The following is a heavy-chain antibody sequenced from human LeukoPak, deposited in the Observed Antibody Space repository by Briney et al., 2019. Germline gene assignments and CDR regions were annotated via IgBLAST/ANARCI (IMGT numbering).Heavy chain of an antibody. Sequence: GSLRLSCAASGFTFSSYVMHWVRQAPGKGLEWVTLIWFDGSNKYYADSVKGRFTISRDNSKNTLYLQMNSLRAEDTAVYYCAKGYYYDSSGYYRLYFDYWGQGTLVTVSS. CDR2: IWFDGSNK. CDR1: GFTFSSYV. CDR3: AKGYYYDSSGYYRLYFDY. D-gene: IGHD3-22*01. J-gene: IGHJ4*02. V-gene: IGHV3-33*06.